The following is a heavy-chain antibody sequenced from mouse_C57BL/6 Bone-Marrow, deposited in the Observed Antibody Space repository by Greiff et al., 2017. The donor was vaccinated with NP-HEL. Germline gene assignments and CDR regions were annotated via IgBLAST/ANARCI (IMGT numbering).Heavy chain of an antibody. CDR1: GYTFTSYT. CDR3: ARSPFFAY. J-gene: IGHJ3*01. CDR2: INPSSGYT. Sequence: VQRVESGAELARPGASVKMSCKASGYTFTSYTMHWVKQRPGQGLEWIGYINPSSGYTKYNQKFKDKATLTADKSSSTAYMQLSSLTSEDSAVYYCARSPFFAYWGQGTLVTVSA. V-gene: IGHV1-4*01.